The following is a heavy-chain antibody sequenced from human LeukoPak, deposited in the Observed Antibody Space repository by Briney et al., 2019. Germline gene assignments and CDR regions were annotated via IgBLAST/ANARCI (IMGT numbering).Heavy chain of an antibody. CDR2: ISAYNGNT. D-gene: IGHD3-22*01. V-gene: IGHV1-18*01. CDR3: ARVSPYYYDSSGYYFARWFDP. J-gene: IGHJ5*02. CDR1: VYTFTSYG. Sequence: ASVKVSCKASVYTFTSYGISWVRQAPGQGLEWMGWISAYNGNTNYAQKLQGRVTMTTDTSTSTAYMELRSLRSDDTAVYYCARVSPYYYDSSGYYFARWFDPWGQGTLVTVSS.